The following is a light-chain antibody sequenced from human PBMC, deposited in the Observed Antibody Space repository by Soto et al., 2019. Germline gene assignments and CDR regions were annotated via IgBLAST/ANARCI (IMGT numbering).Light chain of an antibody. CDR1: SRDVGFSNY. V-gene: IGLV2-11*01. CDR3: CSYVGGDTLI. CDR2: DVA. J-gene: IGLJ1*01. Sequence: LTQPRSVSGSPGHAVTISCTGTSRDVGFSNYISWYQQHPGEAPKLVIYDVAQRPSGVPDRLSGSRSGKTASLTISGLQPDDEGDYYCCSYVGGDTLIFGSGTKVTVL.